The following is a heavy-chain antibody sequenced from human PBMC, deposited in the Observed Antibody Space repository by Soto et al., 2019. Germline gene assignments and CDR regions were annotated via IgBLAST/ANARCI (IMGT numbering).Heavy chain of an antibody. Sequence: EVQLVESGGGLVQPGGSLRLSCVASGFTVTDIYMNWVRQAPGKGLEWVSVIYNEFTDYADSVRGRFSISTDSTKNALYLQMNTLRAEAPAVYYCVTEPPYGSGGSCSIIGDAFDIWGQGTMVTVSS. D-gene: IGHD2-15*01. CDR3: VTEPPYGSGGSCSIIGDAFDI. CDR1: GFTVTDIY. J-gene: IGHJ3*02. V-gene: IGHV3-66*01. CDR2: IYNEFT.